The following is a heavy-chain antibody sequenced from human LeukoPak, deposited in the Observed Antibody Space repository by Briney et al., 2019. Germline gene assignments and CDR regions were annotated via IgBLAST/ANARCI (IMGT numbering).Heavy chain of an antibody. CDR1: GGSFSGYY. V-gene: IGHV4-34*01. Sequence: SETLSLTCAVYGGSFSGYYWSWIRQLPGKGLEWIGEINHSGSTNYNPSLKSRVTISVDTSKNQFSLKLSSVTAADTAVYYCARGMVPAALSHFDYWGQGTLVTVSS. CDR2: INHSGST. D-gene: IGHD2-2*01. J-gene: IGHJ4*02. CDR3: ARGMVPAALSHFDY.